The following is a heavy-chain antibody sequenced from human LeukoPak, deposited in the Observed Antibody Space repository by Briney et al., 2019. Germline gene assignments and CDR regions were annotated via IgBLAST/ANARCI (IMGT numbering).Heavy chain of an antibody. CDR3: ARTSRHYFGSGTKLTPWPADMDV. Sequence: PSETLSLTCTVSGGSISPYYWTWIRLPPGKGLEWIGYVYYTGTTTYNPSLHSRLAISVDTSKNQISLNLGFVTAADTAMYYCARTSRHYFGSGTKLTPWPADMDVWGQGTTVTVSS. CDR2: VYYTGTT. D-gene: IGHD3-10*01. CDR1: GGSISPYY. V-gene: IGHV4-59*01. J-gene: IGHJ6*02.